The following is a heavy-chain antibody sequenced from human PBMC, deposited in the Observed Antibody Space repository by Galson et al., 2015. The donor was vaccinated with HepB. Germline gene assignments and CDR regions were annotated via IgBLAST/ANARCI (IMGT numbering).Heavy chain of an antibody. J-gene: IGHJ4*02. Sequence: SLRLSCAASGFTFSSYGMHWVRQAPGKGLEWVAVISYDGSNKYYADSVKGRFTISRDNSKNTLYLQMNSLRAEDTAVYYCAKDWRWSIPYWGQGTLVTVSS. V-gene: IGHV3-30*18. CDR2: ISYDGSNK. CDR1: GFTFSSYG. CDR3: AKDWRWSIPY. D-gene: IGHD3-3*01.